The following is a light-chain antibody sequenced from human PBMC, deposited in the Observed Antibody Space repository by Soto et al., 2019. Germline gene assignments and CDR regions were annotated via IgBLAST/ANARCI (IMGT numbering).Light chain of an antibody. V-gene: IGKV3D-7*01. J-gene: IGKJ1*01. CDR3: QEYYIYPLT. Sequence: ESVMTKSPATLSVSKGRRAALSCGTSQSVSSNYLAWYQKKPGQAPRLLIYGASNRATGIPDRVRGRWAGTDFTLTISSLQAGDFATYYFQEYYIYPLTCCQGTKGDIK. CDR2: GAS. CDR1: QSVSSNY.